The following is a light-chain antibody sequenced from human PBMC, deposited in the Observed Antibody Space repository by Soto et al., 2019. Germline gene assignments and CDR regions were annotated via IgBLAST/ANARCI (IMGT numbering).Light chain of an antibody. J-gene: IGLJ2*01. CDR3: QVWHNKNDQWI. CDR1: NIGVKS. Sequence: SSELTQPPSVSVAPGQTATTTCGGSNIGVKSVHWYQQRPGQAPILAVYDDSARPSGITERFSGSNSGNTATLTISRVEAGDEADYYCQVWHNKNDQWIFGGGTKLTVL. V-gene: IGLV3-21*02. CDR2: DDS.